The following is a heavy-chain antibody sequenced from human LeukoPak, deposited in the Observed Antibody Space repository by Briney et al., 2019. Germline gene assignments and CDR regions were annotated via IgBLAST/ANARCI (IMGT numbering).Heavy chain of an antibody. J-gene: IGHJ5*02. Sequence: SETLSLTCTVSGGSISTYYWSWVRQPPGKGLEWIGYIYYSGNSNYNPSLKSRVTISVDTSKNQFSLKLSSVTAADTAVYYCAGLGASGNGYLSWFDPWGQGTLVTVSS. V-gene: IGHV4-59*01. CDR3: AGLGASGNGYLSWFDP. CDR2: IYYSGNS. CDR1: GGSISTYY. D-gene: IGHD3-22*01.